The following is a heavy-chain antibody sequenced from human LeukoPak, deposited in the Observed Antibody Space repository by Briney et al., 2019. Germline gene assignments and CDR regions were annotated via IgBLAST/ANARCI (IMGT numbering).Heavy chain of an antibody. V-gene: IGHV3-53*01. CDR2: IYSGGTT. CDR1: GFTVSNNY. J-gene: IGHJ4*02. Sequence: PGGSLRLSCTAYGFTVSNNYMNWVRQAPGKGLEWVALIYSGGTTNYADSVKGRFTISRDNSKNTLYLQMTNVRVEDTAVYYCARDPPGIAASVSGGWGQGTLVTVSS. D-gene: IGHD6-13*01. CDR3: ARDPPGIAASVSGG.